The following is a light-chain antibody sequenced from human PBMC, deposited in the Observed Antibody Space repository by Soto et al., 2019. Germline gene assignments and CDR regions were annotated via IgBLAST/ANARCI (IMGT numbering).Light chain of an antibody. CDR2: GAS. V-gene: IGKV3-20*01. CDR1: QTISSRY. Sequence: EIVLAQSPGTLSLSPGERATLSCRASQTISSRYLTWYQQKSGQVPRLLIYGASSRATGIPDRFSGSGSGKDFTLTISRLEPEDVAVYYCHHSGNSHGTFGQGTKVEIK. CDR3: HHSGNSHGT. J-gene: IGKJ1*01.